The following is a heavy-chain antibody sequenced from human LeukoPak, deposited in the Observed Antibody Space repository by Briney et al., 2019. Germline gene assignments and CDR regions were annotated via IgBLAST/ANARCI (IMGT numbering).Heavy chain of an antibody. J-gene: IGHJ4*02. Sequence: SVKVSCTASGGTFSSYDISWVRQAPGQGLEWMGGIIPIFGTANYAQKFQGRVTITADESTSTAYMELSSLRSEDTAVYYCALRLGELSLGDYWGQGTLVTVSS. V-gene: IGHV1-69*13. CDR2: IIPIFGTA. CDR3: ALRLGELSLGDY. CDR1: GGTFSSYD. D-gene: IGHD3-16*02.